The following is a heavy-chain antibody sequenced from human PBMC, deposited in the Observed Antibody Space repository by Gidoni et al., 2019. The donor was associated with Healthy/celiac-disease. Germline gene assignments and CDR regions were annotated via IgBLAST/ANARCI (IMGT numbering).Heavy chain of an antibody. CDR1: GGSISSSSYY. CDR3: ASIAVAKNFDY. Sequence: QLQLQESGPGLVKPSATLSLTCTVSGGSISSSSYYWGGIRQPPGKGLGWIRSIYDSGSTYYNPSLKSRVTISGDTSKNQFSLKLSSVTAADTAVYYCASIAVAKNFDYWGQGTLVTVSS. CDR2: IYDSGST. D-gene: IGHD6-19*01. J-gene: IGHJ4*02. V-gene: IGHV4-39*01.